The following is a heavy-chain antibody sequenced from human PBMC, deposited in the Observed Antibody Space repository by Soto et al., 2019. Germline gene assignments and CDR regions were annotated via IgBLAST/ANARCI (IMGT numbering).Heavy chain of an antibody. D-gene: IGHD1-26*01. CDR3: ARILGGTVVTPPYDY. V-gene: IGHV2-26*01. CDR2: IFSNDEK. Sequence: QVTLKESGPVLVKPTETLTLTCTVSGFSLSNARMGVSWIRQPPGKALEWLAHIFSNDEKSYSTSLKSRLTIPTDTTKSQVVLTMTNMDPVDTATYYCARILGGTVVTPPYDYWGQGTLVTVSS. J-gene: IGHJ4*02. CDR1: GFSLSNARMG.